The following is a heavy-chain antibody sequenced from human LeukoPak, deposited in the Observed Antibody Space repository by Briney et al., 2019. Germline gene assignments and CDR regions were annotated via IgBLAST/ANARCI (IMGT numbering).Heavy chain of an antibody. CDR3: AREGEQWLEPIGYFDL. D-gene: IGHD6-19*01. J-gene: IGHJ2*01. Sequence: GGSLRLSCAASGLTFSSYGMHWVRQAPGKGLEWVAVIWYDGSNKYYTDSVKGRFTIPRDNSKNTLYLQMNSLRAEDTAVYYCAREGEQWLEPIGYFDLWGRGTLVTVSS. V-gene: IGHV3-33*01. CDR1: GLTFSSYG. CDR2: IWYDGSNK.